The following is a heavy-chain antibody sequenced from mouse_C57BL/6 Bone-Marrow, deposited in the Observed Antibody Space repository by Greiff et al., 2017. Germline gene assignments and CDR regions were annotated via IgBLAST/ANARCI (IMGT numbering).Heavy chain of an antibody. V-gene: IGHV5-4*03. J-gene: IGHJ2*01. D-gene: IGHD4-1*01. CDR2: ISDGGSYT. Sequence: EVMLVESGGGLVKPGGSLKLSCAASGFTFSSYAMSWVRQTPEKRLEWVATISDGGSYTYYPDNVKGRFTISRDNAKNNLYLQMGHLKSEDTAMYYCAGTGHYFDYWGQGTTLTVSS. CDR1: GFTFSSYA. CDR3: AGTGHYFDY.